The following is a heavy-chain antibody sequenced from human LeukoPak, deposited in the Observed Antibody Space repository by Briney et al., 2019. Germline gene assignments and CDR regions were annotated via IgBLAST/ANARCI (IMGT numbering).Heavy chain of an antibody. Sequence: SETLSLTCTVSGGSLSSYYWSWIRQPPGKGLEWIGYIYTSGSTNYNTSLKSRVTISVDTSKNQFSLKLSSVTAADTAVYYCARQDIVVVPAAPAPYYYYYMDVWGKGTTVTVSS. CDR1: GGSLSSYY. J-gene: IGHJ6*03. V-gene: IGHV4-4*09. CDR2: IYTSGST. CDR3: ARQDIVVVPAAPAPYYYYYMDV. D-gene: IGHD2-2*01.